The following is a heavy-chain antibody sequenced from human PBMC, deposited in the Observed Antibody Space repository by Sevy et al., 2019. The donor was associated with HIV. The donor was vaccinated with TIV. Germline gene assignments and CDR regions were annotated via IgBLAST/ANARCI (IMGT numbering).Heavy chain of an antibody. V-gene: IGHV3-21*01. J-gene: IGHJ4*02. CDR3: VGDEFAAARSLDN. Sequence: GGSLRLSCAASGFTFSSYSMNWVRQAPGKGLEWVASIGSSSSYIYYGDSVKGRFSISRDNAKNPLYLQMSSLRAEVTAVYYCVGDEFAAARSLDNWGQGTLVTVSS. D-gene: IGHD6-13*01. CDR2: IGSSSSYI. CDR1: GFTFSSYS.